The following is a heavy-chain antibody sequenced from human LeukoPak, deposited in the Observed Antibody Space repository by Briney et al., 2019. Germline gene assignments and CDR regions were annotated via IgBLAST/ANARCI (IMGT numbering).Heavy chain of an antibody. V-gene: IGHV5-51*01. Sequence: GESLKISCKGSGYSFTSYWIGWVRQMPGKGLEWMGIIYPVDSDTRYSPSFQGQVTISADKSISTAYLQWSSLKASDTAMYYCARRKILTDCSGGSCYSWSYFDYWGQGTLVTVSS. CDR1: GYSFTSYW. D-gene: IGHD2-15*01. CDR2: IYPVDSDT. J-gene: IGHJ4*02. CDR3: ARRKILTDCSGGSCYSWSYFDY.